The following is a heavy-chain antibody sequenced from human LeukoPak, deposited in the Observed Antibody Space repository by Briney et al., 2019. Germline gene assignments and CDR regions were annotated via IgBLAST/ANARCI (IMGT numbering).Heavy chain of an antibody. CDR1: GGSFSGYY. J-gene: IGHJ4*02. CDR2: IYTSGST. V-gene: IGHV4-4*07. Sequence: SETLSLTCAVYGGSFSGYYWSWIRQPAGKGLEWIGRIYTSGSTNYNPSLKSRVTMSVDTSKNQFSLKLSSVTAADTAVYYCAREVGYSYGTGFDYWGQGTLVTVSS. CDR3: AREVGYSYGTGFDY. D-gene: IGHD5-18*01.